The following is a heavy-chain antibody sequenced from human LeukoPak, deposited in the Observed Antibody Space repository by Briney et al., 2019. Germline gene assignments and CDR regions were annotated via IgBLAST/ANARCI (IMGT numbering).Heavy chain of an antibody. J-gene: IGHJ4*02. V-gene: IGHV1-8*01. CDR2: MKPNSGDT. CDR1: GDAFTSCD. D-gene: IGHD2-15*01. Sequence: GSSVKVSCKASGDAFTSCDMKWVRKAARQGFEWMGWMKPNSGDTGYAQKFQGRVTMTSNTSTSTAYMELSSLTSEDTAVYYCARGPPESSASDYWGQGTLVTVSS. CDR3: ARGPPESSASDY.